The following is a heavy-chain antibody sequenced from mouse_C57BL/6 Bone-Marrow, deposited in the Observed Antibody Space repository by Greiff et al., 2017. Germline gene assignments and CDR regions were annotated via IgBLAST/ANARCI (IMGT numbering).Heavy chain of an antibody. J-gene: IGHJ2*01. Sequence: VQLQQSGPGLVQPSQSLSITCTVSGFSLTSYGVHWVRQSPGKGLEWLGVLWSGGSTDYNAAFISRLSISKDNSKSRVFLKRNSRQAEDTAIDYCARPEPPYWGQGTTLTVAA. CDR3: ARPEPPY. V-gene: IGHV2-2*01. CDR1: GFSLTSYG. CDR2: LWSGGST.